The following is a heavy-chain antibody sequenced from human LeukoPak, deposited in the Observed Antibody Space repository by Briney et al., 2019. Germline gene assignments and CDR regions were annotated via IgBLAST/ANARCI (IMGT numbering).Heavy chain of an antibody. V-gene: IGHV3-48*03. Sequence: GGSLRLSCAASGFSFSAFEMNWVRQAPGKGLEWISHISTGGRNIYYADSVKGRFTISRDNAKNSLYVQMNSLRGEDTGVYYCARGSGYVLDYWTQGTLVTVSS. CDR1: GFSFSAFE. CDR2: ISTGGRNI. D-gene: IGHD2-15*01. CDR3: ARGSGYVLDY. J-gene: IGHJ4*02.